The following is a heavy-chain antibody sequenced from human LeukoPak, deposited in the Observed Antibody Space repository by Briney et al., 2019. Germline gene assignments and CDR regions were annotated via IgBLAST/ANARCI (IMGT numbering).Heavy chain of an antibody. CDR3: ARAEDSSSWSMLDY. D-gene: IGHD6-13*01. V-gene: IGHV4-39*07. Sequence: SETLSLTCTVSGGSISSSSYYWGWIRQPPGKGLEWIGSIYYSGSTYYNPSLKSRVTISVDTSKSQFSLKLSSVTAADTAVYYCARAEDSSSWSMLDYWGQGTLVTVSS. J-gene: IGHJ4*02. CDR1: GGSISSSSYY. CDR2: IYYSGST.